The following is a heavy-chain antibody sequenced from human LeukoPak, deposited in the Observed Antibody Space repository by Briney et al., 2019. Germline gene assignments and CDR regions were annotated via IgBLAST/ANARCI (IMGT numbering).Heavy chain of an antibody. CDR3: ARDEEGIRYFDWLLDY. D-gene: IGHD3-9*01. V-gene: IGHV3-30*03. Sequence: GGSLRLSCAASGFTFSSYAMSWVRQAPGKGLEWVAVISNDGSNKYYADSVKGRFTISRDTYKNTLYLQMNSLRAEDTAVYYCARDEEGIRYFDWLLDYWGQGTLVTVSS. J-gene: IGHJ4*02. CDR2: ISNDGSNK. CDR1: GFTFSSYA.